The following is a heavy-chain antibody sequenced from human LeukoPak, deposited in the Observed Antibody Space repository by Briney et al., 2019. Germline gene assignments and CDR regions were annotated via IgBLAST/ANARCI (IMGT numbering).Heavy chain of an antibody. Sequence: ASVKVSCKASGYTFTSYYMHWVRQAPGQGLEWMGIINPSGGSTSYAQKFQGRVTMTRDTSTSTVYMELSSLRSGDTAVYYCARDGTSYMGSGWYYFDYWGQGTLVTVSS. CDR3: ARDGTSYMGSGWYYFDY. D-gene: IGHD3-22*01. J-gene: IGHJ4*02. CDR1: GYTFTSYY. CDR2: INPSGGST. V-gene: IGHV1-46*01.